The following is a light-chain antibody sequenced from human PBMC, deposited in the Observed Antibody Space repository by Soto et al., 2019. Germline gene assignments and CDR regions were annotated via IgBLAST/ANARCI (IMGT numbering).Light chain of an antibody. Sequence: QSALTQPPSASGSPGQSVTISCTGTSSDLGDFNYVSWYQQHPGQVPKLIIYEVTERPSGVPHRFSGSKSGNTASLTVSGVRAEDEGDYYCGSRIGSTAVVFGGGAKRIVL. CDR2: EVT. CDR1: SSDLGDFNY. CDR3: GSRIGSTAVV. J-gene: IGLJ2*01. V-gene: IGLV2-8*01.